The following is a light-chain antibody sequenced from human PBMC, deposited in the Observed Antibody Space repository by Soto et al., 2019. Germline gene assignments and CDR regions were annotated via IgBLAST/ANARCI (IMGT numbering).Light chain of an antibody. J-gene: IGLJ3*02. CDR1: SSDVGGYNY. V-gene: IGLV2-14*01. CDR2: EVS. CDR3: SSYTSSSTWV. Sequence: QSALTQPASVSGSPGQSISISCTGTSSDVGGYNYVSWYQQHPGKAPQLMIYEVSERPSGVSNRFSGSKSGNTASLTISGLQAEDEADYYCSSYTSSSTWVFGGGTKLTVL.